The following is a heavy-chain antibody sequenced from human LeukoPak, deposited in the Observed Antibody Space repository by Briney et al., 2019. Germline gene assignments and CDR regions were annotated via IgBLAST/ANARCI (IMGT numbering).Heavy chain of an antibody. Sequence: PQTLSPTCAVYGGSFSGYYWSWISQPPGKGLEWSGEIKHSGSTTYNTSPKSRFTISVDTSKNQFSLKPSSVTAADTAVYYCARGYCSSTSCYFFSGHLRSYFVRFDPWGQGTLVTVSS. J-gene: IGHJ5*02. CDR2: IKHSGST. D-gene: IGHD2-2*01. CDR1: GGSFSGYY. V-gene: IGHV4-34*01. CDR3: ARGYCSSTSCYFFSGHLRSYFVRFDP.